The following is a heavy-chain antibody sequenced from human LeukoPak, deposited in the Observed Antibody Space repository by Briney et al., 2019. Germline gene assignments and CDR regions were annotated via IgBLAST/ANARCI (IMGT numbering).Heavy chain of an antibody. CDR2: NKGDGTSS. CDR1: GFPISSFW. V-gene: IGHV3-74*01. Sequence: GGSLRLFCAASGFPISSFWMHWVRQVPGKGLVWVSRNKGDGTSSSYAASVKGRFTISRDNAKNTIYLQLNSLRVDDTAVYYCMRDCRYYGMDVWGQGTTVTVSS. J-gene: IGHJ6*02. CDR3: MRDCRYYGMDV. D-gene: IGHD2-15*01.